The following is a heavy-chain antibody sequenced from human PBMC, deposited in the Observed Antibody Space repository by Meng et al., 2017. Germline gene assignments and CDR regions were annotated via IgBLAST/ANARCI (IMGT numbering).Heavy chain of an antibody. J-gene: IGHJ4*02. CDR1: GDSVTVGSHY. V-gene: IGHV4-61*01. CDR3: ARTRGDYYFDY. CDR2: IDYGGST. D-gene: IGHD3-16*01. Sequence: QGQLTESGPGLVRPAETLSLTCTVSGDSVTVGSHYWSWIRQPPGKGLEWIGYIDYGGSTSYNPSLRSRVTISVDTSNNQFSLKLSSVTAADTAVFYCARTRGDYYFDYWGQGTLVTVSS.